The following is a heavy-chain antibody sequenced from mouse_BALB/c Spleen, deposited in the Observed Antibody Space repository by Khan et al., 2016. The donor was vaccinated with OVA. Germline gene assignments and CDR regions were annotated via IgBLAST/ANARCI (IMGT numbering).Heavy chain of an antibody. D-gene: IGHD1-1*01. CDR2: INPSTAYT. CDR3: ARRGLRWDFDY. J-gene: IGHJ2*01. V-gene: IGHV1-7*01. Sequence: QVRLQQSGAELAKPGASVKMSCKVSGYTFINYWILWVKQRPGQGLEWIGYINPSTAYTEYNQNFKDKATLTADKSSRTAYMQLRSLTSEDSAVYYCARRGLRWDFDYWGQGTTLTVSS. CDR1: GYTFINYW.